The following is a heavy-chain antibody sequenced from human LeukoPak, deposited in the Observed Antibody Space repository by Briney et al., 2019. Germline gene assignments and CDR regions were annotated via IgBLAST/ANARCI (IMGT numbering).Heavy chain of an antibody. CDR3: ARVSSSGRFDY. V-gene: IGHV3-7*01. CDR2: IKQDGSEK. CDR1: GFTFSSYG. D-gene: IGHD6-19*01. Sequence: PGGSLRPSCAASGFTFSSYGMHWVRQAPGKGLEWVANIKQDGSEKYYVDSVKGRFTISRDNAKNSLYLQMNSLRAEDTAVYYCARVSSSGRFDYWGQGTLVTVSS. J-gene: IGHJ4*02.